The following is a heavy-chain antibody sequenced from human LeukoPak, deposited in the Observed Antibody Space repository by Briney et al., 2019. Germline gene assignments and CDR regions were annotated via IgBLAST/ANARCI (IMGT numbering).Heavy chain of an antibody. CDR2: IYSGGTT. Sequence: GGSLRLSCVASGFIVSSNYMNWVRQAPGKGLEWVSVIYSGGTTYYADSVRGRFTISRDNSKNTLYPQMNSLRAEDTAVYYCARDDHSLRSFDIWGQGTMVTVSS. D-gene: IGHD1-14*01. CDR3: ARDDHSLRSFDI. J-gene: IGHJ3*02. CDR1: GFIVSSNY. V-gene: IGHV3-53*01.